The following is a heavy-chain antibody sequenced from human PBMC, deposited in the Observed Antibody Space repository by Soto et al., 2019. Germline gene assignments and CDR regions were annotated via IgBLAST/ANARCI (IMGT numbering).Heavy chain of an antibody. CDR1: GGSISGSY. CDR3: ARSVAVPGAHIDY. D-gene: IGHD6-19*01. J-gene: IGHJ4*02. CDR2: VYYTGST. V-gene: IGHV4-59*01. Sequence: TSETLSLTCSVSGGSISGSYWSWIRQSPGRGLEWLGYVYYTGSTNYSPSLRSRVSISVDTSKNEFSLRLSSVTAADTAVYFCARSVAVPGAHIDYWGQGTQVTVSS.